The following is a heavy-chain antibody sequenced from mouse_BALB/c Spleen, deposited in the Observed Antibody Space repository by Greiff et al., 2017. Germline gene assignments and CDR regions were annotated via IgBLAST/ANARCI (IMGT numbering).Heavy chain of an antibody. CDR1: GFTFSNYW. D-gene: IGHD2-1*01. Sequence: DVMLVESGGGLVQPGGSMKLSCVASGFTFSNYWMNWVRQSPEKGLEWVAEIRLKSNNYATHYAESVKGRFTISRDDSKSSVYLQMNNLRAEDTGIYYCTIVYGNYPYYYAMDYWGQGTSVTVSS. V-gene: IGHV6-6*02. CDR2: IRLKSNNYAT. J-gene: IGHJ4*01. CDR3: TIVYGNYPYYYAMDY.